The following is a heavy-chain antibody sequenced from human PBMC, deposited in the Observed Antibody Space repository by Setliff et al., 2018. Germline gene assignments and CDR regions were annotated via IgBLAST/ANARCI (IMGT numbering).Heavy chain of an antibody. CDR1: GGSISSSNW. J-gene: IGHJ4*02. D-gene: IGHD3-9*01. CDR2: INWSGGST. CDR3: AREGVSTSLTGGY. Sequence: ETLSLTCAVSGGSISSSNWWSWVRQPPGKGLEWVSGINWSGGSTYHADSVKGRFTISRDNSKNTLYLQMNSLRAEDTAVYYCAREGVSTSLTGGYWGQGTLVTVS. V-gene: IGHV3-66*01.